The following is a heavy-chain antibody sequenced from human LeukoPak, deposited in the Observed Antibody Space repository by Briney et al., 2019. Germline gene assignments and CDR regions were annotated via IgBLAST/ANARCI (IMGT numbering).Heavy chain of an antibody. Sequence: ASVKVSCKASGYTFTIYDINWVRQAPGQGLEWMGWMNPNSGNTGYSQKFQGRVTMTRNTSISTAYMELSSLRSEDTAVYYCARGRRDFPRIPQHWGQGTLVTVSS. CDR3: ARGRRDFPRIPQH. CDR2: MNPNSGNT. CDR1: GYTFTIYD. V-gene: IGHV1-8*01. J-gene: IGHJ1*01. D-gene: IGHD2-21*01.